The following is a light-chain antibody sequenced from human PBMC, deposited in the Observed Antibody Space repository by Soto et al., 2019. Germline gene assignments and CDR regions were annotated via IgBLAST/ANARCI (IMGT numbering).Light chain of an antibody. V-gene: IGKV1-5*01. CDR1: QSVSGW. CDR3: QQYNSWWT. CDR2: AAS. J-gene: IGKJ1*01. Sequence: DIKMTQSPGTLAAFVGEAVTVTCRPSQSVSGWLACYQQQPGEAPQLLIDAASALPRRVPSRCSGSGSGTNFPPTTASLPPDDFATYYCQQYNSWWTCGQGTKVDIK.